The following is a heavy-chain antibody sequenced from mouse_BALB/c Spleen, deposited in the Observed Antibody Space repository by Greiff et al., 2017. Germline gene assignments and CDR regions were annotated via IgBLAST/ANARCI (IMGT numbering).Heavy chain of an antibody. CDR2: ISSGSSTI. J-gene: IGHJ1*01. Sequence: EVKVEESGGGLVQPGGSRKLSCAASGFTFSSFGMHWVRQAPEKGLEWVAYISSGSSTIYYADTVKGRFTISRDNPKNTLFLQMTSLRSEDTAMYYCARSPFYDGYYVEYFDVWGAGTTVTVSS. CDR1: GFTFSSFG. D-gene: IGHD2-3*01. V-gene: IGHV5-17*02. CDR3: ARSPFYDGYYVEYFDV.